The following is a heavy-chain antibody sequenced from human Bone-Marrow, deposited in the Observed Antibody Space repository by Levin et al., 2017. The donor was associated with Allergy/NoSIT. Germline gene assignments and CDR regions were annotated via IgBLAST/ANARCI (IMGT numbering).Heavy chain of an antibody. V-gene: IGHV4-61*01. CDR2: ISSSGST. J-gene: IGHJ4*02. Sequence: SETLSLTCTVSDGSVSGDTYYWSWIRQPPGKGLEWIGYISSSGSTSFHPSLMSRVSMSLHTSKNQFSLRLTSVTPADTAVYYCARDDYSDFTGWVWGQGSLVTVSS. CDR3: ARDDYSDFTGWV. D-gene: IGHD3-9*01. CDR1: DGSVSGDTYY.